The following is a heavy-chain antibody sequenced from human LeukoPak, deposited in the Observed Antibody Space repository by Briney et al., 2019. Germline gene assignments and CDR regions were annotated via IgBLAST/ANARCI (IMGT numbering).Heavy chain of an antibody. V-gene: IGHV3-21*01. Sequence: GGSLRLSCAAAGFTFNTYSLDWVRQAPGKGLEWVSSISHNSNYIYYADSVKGRFTASRDHSKNTLYLQMNSMTLEDTAVYYCAKLVDYCEGRTCFTTYYYTDIWGKGTTVTVSS. CDR3: AKLVDYCEGRTCFTTYYYTDI. D-gene: IGHD4-17*01. CDR2: ISHNSNYI. J-gene: IGHJ6*03. CDR1: GFTFNTYS.